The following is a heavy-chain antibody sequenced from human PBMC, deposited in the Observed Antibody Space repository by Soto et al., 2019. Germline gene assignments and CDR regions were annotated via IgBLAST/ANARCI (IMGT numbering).Heavy chain of an antibody. CDR3: AREIRNQSVDSPHWYVIL. CDR2: IYFSGST. V-gene: IGHV4-31*02. D-gene: IGHD1-1*01. CDR1: CDPIRSIMHY. Sequence: SKALARISTPSCDPIRSIMHYWTWIRHHPGKGLEWVGFIYFSGSTFYNPSLKSRVTISLDPSRNQFSLKLTSVTAADSAVYYCAREIRNQSVDSPHWYVILW. J-gene: IGHJ2*01.